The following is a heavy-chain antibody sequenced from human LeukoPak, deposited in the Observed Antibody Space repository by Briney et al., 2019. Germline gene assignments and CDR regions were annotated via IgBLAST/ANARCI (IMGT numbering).Heavy chain of an antibody. CDR1: GYTFTSYY. D-gene: IGHD3-22*01. Sequence: ASVKVSCKASGYTFTSYYVHWVRQAPGQGLEWMGIINPSGGSTSYAQKFQGRVTMTRDTSTSTVYMELSSLRSEDTAVYYCARQRKYYYDSSGYYDYWGQGTLVTVSS. CDR3: ARQRKYYYDSSGYYDY. V-gene: IGHV1-46*01. CDR2: INPSGGST. J-gene: IGHJ4*02.